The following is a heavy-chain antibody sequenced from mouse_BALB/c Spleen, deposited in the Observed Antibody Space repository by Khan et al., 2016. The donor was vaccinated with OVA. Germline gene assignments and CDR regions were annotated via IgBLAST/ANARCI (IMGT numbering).Heavy chain of an antibody. Sequence: VQLQQSGTVLARPGASVKMSCKTSGYTFTSYWMHWVKQRPGQGLEWIGGIFPGNNDTNYNQKIKGRAKLTAVTSASTANMELSSLTIEDSAVXYCARAGYGAFAFWGQGTLVTVSA. D-gene: IGHD1-1*01. J-gene: IGHJ3*01. CDR3: ARAGYGAFAF. CDR2: IFPGNNDT. CDR1: GYTFTSYW. V-gene: IGHV1-5*01.